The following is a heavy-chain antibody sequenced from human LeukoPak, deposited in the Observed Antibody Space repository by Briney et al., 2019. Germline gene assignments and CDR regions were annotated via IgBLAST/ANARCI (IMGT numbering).Heavy chain of an antibody. J-gene: IGHJ2*01. CDR3: ARGAVTTAVHWHFSL. CDR1: GYTFTNYY. V-gene: IGHV1-8*01. D-gene: IGHD4-17*01. CDR2: MNPAGDDV. Sequence: ASVKVSCKASGYTFTNYYIGWVRQATGQGLEWMGWMNPAGDDVGYAQKFQGRMTLTRDTSVSTVYMELDSLTSGDTAVYYCARGAVTTAVHWHFSLWGRGTLVTVSS.